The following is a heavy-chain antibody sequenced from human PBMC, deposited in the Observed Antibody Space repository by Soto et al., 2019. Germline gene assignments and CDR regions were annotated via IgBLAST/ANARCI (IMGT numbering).Heavy chain of an antibody. V-gene: IGHV3-48*01. D-gene: IGHD2-2*01. Sequence: GGSLRLSCAASGFTFSSYSMNWVRQAPGKGLEWVSYISSSSSTIYYADSVKGRFTISRHNAKNSLYLQMNSLRAEDTAVYYCARGNYQLLSYYYYYMDVWGKGTTVTVSS. CDR3: ARGNYQLLSYYYYYMDV. CDR1: GFTFSSYS. J-gene: IGHJ6*03. CDR2: ISSSSSTI.